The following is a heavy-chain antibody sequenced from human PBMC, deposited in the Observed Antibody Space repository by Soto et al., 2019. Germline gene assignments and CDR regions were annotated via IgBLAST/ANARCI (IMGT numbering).Heavy chain of an antibody. D-gene: IGHD3-9*01. V-gene: IGHV4-59*01. CDR3: ARDGRYFDWLL. CDR1: GSSISSYY. J-gene: IGHJ4*02. CDR2: IYYSGST. Sequence: SETLSLTCTVSGSSISSYYWSWIRQPPGKGLEWIGYIYYSGSTNYNPSLKSRVTISVDTSKNQFSLKLSSVTAADTAVYYCARDGRYFDWLLWGQGTLVTVSS.